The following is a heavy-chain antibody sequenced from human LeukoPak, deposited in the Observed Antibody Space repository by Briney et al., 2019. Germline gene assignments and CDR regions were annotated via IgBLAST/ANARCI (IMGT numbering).Heavy chain of an antibody. CDR2: IYYSGST. D-gene: IGHD2-15*01. CDR1: GGSGSSGSYY. Sequence: PSETLSLTCTVSGGSGSSGSYYWSWLRQPPGKGLEWIGYIYYSGSTNYNPSLKSRVTISVDTSKNQFSLELSSVTAADTAVYYCARGGVYCSGGSCFDNWFDPWGQGTLVTVSS. J-gene: IGHJ5*02. V-gene: IGHV4-61*01. CDR3: ARGGVYCSGGSCFDNWFDP.